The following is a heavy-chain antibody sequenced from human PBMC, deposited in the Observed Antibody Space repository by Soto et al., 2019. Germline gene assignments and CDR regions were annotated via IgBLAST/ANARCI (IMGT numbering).Heavy chain of an antibody. D-gene: IGHD1-26*01. Sequence: QVQLVESGGGVVQPGRSLRLSCAVSGFTFSSYAMHWVRQAPGKGLEWVAIMSSDGSNEYYADSVKGRFTIFRDNSKNTLYLQITSLRTEDTAVYYCAKNHHASGDYYGLDFWGQGTTVTVSS. V-gene: IGHV3-30*18. CDR2: MSSDGSNE. J-gene: IGHJ6*02. CDR1: GFTFSSYA. CDR3: AKNHHASGDYYGLDF.